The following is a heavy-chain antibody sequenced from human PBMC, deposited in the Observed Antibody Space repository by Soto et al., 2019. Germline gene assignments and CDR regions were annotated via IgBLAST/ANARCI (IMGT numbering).Heavy chain of an antibody. CDR1: GFTFNSCT. CDR3: SGCSGGACHRNYGMDV. Sequence: EVHLVESGGGLVKPGGSLRLSFAVSGFTFNSCTMNWVRQAPGKGLEWVSSISRSTSHIYYTDSVKGRFTISRDNAKNSLFLQMNSLRAEDTAVYYCSGCSGGACHRNYGMDVWGQGTTVTVSS. J-gene: IGHJ6*02. D-gene: IGHD2-15*01. CDR2: ISRSTSHI. V-gene: IGHV3-21*01.